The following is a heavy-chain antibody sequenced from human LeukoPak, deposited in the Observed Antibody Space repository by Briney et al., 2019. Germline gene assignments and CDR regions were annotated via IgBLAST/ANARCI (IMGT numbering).Heavy chain of an antibody. CDR3: ARVNHSLIAAADNWFDP. V-gene: IGHV4-59*08. J-gene: IGHJ5*02. CDR2: IYYSGST. Sequence: SQTLSLTCTVSGGSISSYYWSWIRQPPGKGLEWIGYIYYSGSTNYNPSLKSRVTISVDTSKNQFSLKLSSVTAADTAVYYCARVNHSLIAAADNWFDPWGQGTLVTVSS. CDR1: GGSISSYY. D-gene: IGHD6-13*01.